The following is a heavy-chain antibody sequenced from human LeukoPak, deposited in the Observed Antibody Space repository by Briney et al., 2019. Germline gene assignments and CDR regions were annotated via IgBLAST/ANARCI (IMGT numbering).Heavy chain of an antibody. CDR2: INHSGST. D-gene: IGHD4-17*01. Sequence: KPSETLSLTCTVSGGSISSYYWSWIRQPPGKGLEWIGEINHSGSTNYNPSLKSRVTISVDTSKNQFSLKLSSVTAADTAVYYCARVATVVTPYYFDYWGQGTLVTVSS. J-gene: IGHJ4*02. V-gene: IGHV4-34*01. CDR1: GGSISSYY. CDR3: ARVATVVTPYYFDY.